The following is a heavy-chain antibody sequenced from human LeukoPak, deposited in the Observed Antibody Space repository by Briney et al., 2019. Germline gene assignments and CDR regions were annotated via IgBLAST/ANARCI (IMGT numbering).Heavy chain of an antibody. Sequence: ASVKVSCKASGYTFTSYDINWVRQATGQGLEWMGWMNPNSGNTGYAQKFQGRVTMTRNTSISTAYMELSSLRSEDTAVYCCARDQGYSSSWYDWYFDLWGRGTLVTVSS. CDR3: ARDQGYSSSWYDWYFDL. V-gene: IGHV1-8*01. D-gene: IGHD6-13*01. CDR1: GYTFTSYD. J-gene: IGHJ2*01. CDR2: MNPNSGNT.